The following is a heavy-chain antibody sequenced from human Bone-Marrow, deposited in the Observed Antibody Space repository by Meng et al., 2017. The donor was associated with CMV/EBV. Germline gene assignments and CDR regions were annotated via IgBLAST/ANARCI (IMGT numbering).Heavy chain of an antibody. J-gene: IGHJ6*02. CDR1: GGSISSSNW. V-gene: IGHV4-4*02. CDR3: ARGRLRRILTYYYGMEV. Sequence: SETLSLTCAVSGGSISSSNWWSWVRQPPGKGLEWIGEIYHSGSTNYNPSLKSRVTISVDKSKNQFSLKLSSVTAADTAVYYCARGRLRRILTYYYGMEVWGQGTSVTVSS. CDR2: IYHSGST. D-gene: IGHD4-17*01.